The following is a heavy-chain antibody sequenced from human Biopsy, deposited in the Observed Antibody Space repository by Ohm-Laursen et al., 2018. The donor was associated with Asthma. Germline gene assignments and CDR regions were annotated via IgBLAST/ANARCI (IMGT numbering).Heavy chain of an antibody. CDR3: ARDPNYFGTSGPKREH. CDR1: GYTFTAYY. V-gene: IGHV1-2*06. J-gene: IGHJ1*01. D-gene: IGHD3-22*01. CDR2: INPKSGGT. Sequence: ASVKVSCKTSGYTFTAYYMHWVRQAPGQGLEWMGRINPKSGGTDYAQNFQGRVTMTTDTSIRTAYMELNRLISDDTAVYYCARDPNYFGTSGPKREHWGQGTLVTVSS.